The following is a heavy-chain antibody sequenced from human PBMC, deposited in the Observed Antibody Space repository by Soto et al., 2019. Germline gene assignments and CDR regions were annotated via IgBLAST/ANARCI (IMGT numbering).Heavy chain of an antibody. CDR3: ATNGYSYAYGIDY. V-gene: IGHV1-69*18. CDR1: GGSFSSYS. Sequence: QVELVQSGAEVKKPGSSVEVSCKASGGSFSSYSVTWVRQAPGQGFEWMGRIIPVFGTTNYAQKFQGRVTFTADEATSTANLYLRSLKVEDTAVYYCATNGYSYAYGIDYWGLGTLVTVSS. J-gene: IGHJ4*02. D-gene: IGHD3-16*01. CDR2: IIPVFGTT.